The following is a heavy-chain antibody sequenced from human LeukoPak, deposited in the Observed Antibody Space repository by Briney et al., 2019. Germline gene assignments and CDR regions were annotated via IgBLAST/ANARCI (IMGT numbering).Heavy chain of an antibody. CDR1: GGTFSSYA. Sequence: SVKVSCKASGGTFSSYAISWVRQAPGQGLEWMGGIIPIFDTANYAQKFQGRVTITADESTSTAYMELSSLRSDDTAVYYCARVRWELLESFDYWGQGTLVTVSS. V-gene: IGHV1-69*13. CDR2: IIPIFDTA. D-gene: IGHD1-26*01. CDR3: ARVRWELLESFDY. J-gene: IGHJ4*02.